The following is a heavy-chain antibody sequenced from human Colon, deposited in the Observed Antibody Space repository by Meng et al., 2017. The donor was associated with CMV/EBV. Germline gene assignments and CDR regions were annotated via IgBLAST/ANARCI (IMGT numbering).Heavy chain of an antibody. Sequence: GESLKISCAASGLTVSSNYMTWVRQAPGKGLEWVANIKADGSETYYADSVKGRFIISRDNAKNSLYLQMNSLRVEDTAVYFCVRGHYDGAWGHGTLVTVSS. V-gene: IGHV3-7*04. D-gene: IGHD3-16*01. CDR3: VRGHYDGA. CDR1: GLTVSSNY. J-gene: IGHJ4*03. CDR2: IKADGSET.